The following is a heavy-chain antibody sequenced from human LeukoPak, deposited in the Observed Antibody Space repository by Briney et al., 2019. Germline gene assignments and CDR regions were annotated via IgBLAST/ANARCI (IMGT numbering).Heavy chain of an antibody. CDR3: ARGSEFGELLFFHWFDP. CDR2: IHHSGST. CDR1: GGSISTNNW. V-gene: IGHV4-4*02. D-gene: IGHD3-10*01. J-gene: IGHJ5*02. Sequence: SETLSPTCAVSGGSISTNNWWTWVRQPPGKGLEWIGEIHHSGSTDYNPSLKSRVTISPDKSKNQFSLTLTSVTAADTAVYYCARGSEFGELLFFHWFDPWGQGTLVTVSS.